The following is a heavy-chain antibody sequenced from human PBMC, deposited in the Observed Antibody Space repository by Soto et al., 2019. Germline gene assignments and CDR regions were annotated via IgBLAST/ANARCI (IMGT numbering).Heavy chain of an antibody. CDR1: GFTFNRHS. CDR3: GRDLRLVVSATGAFDV. J-gene: IGHJ3*01. CDR2: IRASGTSS. D-gene: IGHD2-8*02. V-gene: IGHV3-48*02. Sequence: EVQLVESGGGLVQPGGSLRLSCAASGFTFNRHSMSWVRQAPGKGLEWVSYIRASGTSSQYADFVRGGLTVSRDNAKNSIYPQFNRLREADTAVYYCGRDLRLVVSATGAFDVWGQGTTVTVS.